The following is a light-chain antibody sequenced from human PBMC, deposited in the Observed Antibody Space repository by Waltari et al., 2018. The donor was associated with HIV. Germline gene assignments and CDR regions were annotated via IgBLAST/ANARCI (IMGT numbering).Light chain of an antibody. CDR2: EVF. J-gene: IGKJ2*01. Sequence: DIVMTQTPPSLSVTPGQPASFSCNSSQSLKHTDGKTYLYWYLQRPGQSPRVLIYEVFKRYAGVPDRCSGSGSGTHFTLKIARVEAEDVGSYYCMQSLHLLYTFGQGTKLEIK. V-gene: IGKV2D-29*02. CDR1: QSLKHTDGKTY. CDR3: MQSLHLLYT.